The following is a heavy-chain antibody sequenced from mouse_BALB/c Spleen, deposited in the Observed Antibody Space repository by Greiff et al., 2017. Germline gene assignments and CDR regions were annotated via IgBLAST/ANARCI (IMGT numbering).Heavy chain of an antibody. CDR2: IDPYYGGT. V-gene: IGHV1-39*01. CDR3: APDYYGSSFAY. Sequence: EVKLMESGPELEKPGASVKISCKASGYSFTGYNMNWVKQSNGKSLEWIGNIDPYYGGTSYNQKFKGKATLTVDKSSSTAYMQLKSLTSEDSAVYYCAPDYYGSSFAYWGQGTLVTVSA. CDR1: GYSFTGYN. D-gene: IGHD1-1*01. J-gene: IGHJ3*01.